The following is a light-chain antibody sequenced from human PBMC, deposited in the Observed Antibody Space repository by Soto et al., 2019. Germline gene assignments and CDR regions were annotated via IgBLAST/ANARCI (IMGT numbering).Light chain of an antibody. J-gene: IGKJ5*01. Sequence: ENVLTQSPGTLSLSPGERATLSCRASQTIASSYLAWYQQKPGQAPRLLMYGASSRATGIPDRFSGSGSGTDFTLTISRLEPEDFAVYYCQQYGSSPITFGQGTRLEI. CDR1: QTIASSY. CDR2: GAS. V-gene: IGKV3-20*01. CDR3: QQYGSSPIT.